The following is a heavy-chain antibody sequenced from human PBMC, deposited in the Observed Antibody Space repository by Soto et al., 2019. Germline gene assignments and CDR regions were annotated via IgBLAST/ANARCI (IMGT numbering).Heavy chain of an antibody. CDR1: GFTFSSYE. CDR3: ASSPSLAAFDI. CDR2: ISSSGSTI. J-gene: IGHJ3*02. Sequence: GGSLRLSCAASGFTFSSYEMNWVRQAPGKGLEWVSYISSSGSTIYYADSVKGRFTISRDNAKNPLYLQMNSLRAEGTAVYYCASSPSLAAFDIWGQGTMVTVSS. V-gene: IGHV3-48*03.